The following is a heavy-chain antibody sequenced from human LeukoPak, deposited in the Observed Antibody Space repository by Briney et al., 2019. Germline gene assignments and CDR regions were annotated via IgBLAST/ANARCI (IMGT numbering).Heavy chain of an antibody. Sequence: GGSLRLSCAASKFTFSNAWMSWVRQAPGKGLEWVGRIYSKTDGGTIDYAAPVKDRFTISRDDSKNTLYLQMNSLKTEDTAMYYCATDWAPTRTSGRPFDYWGQGTLVTVSS. J-gene: IGHJ4*02. CDR2: IYSKTDGGTI. CDR3: ATDWAPTRTSGRPFDY. V-gene: IGHV3-15*01. CDR1: KFTFSNAW. D-gene: IGHD3-10*01.